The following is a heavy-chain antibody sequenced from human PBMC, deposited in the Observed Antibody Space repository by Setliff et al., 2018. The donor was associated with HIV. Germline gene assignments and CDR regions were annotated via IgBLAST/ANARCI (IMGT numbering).Heavy chain of an antibody. CDR2: ISWNSDTI. CDR3: AKGGGRPY. D-gene: IGHD3-16*01. J-gene: IGHJ4*02. V-gene: IGHV3-9*01. Sequence: GGSLRLSCAASGFIFDDYAMHWVRQAPGKGLEWVSGISWNSDTIAYAGSVEGRFTISRDNGKNSLYLQMNSLRPEDTAFYYCAKGGGRPYWGQGTLVTVSS. CDR1: GFIFDDYA.